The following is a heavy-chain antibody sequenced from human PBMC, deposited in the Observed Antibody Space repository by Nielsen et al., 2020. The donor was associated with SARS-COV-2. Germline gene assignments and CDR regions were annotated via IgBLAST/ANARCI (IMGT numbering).Heavy chain of an antibody. J-gene: IGHJ3*02. CDR3: ARDLAFGRYSDDAFDI. CDR2: ISWNSGSI. V-gene: IGHV3-9*01. D-gene: IGHD2-15*01. CDR1: GFTFDDYA. Sequence: GGSLRLSCAASGFTFDDYAMHWVRQAPGKGLEWVSGISWNSGSIGYADSVKGRFTISRDNSKNTLYLQMNSLRAEDTAVHYCARDLAFGRYSDDAFDIWGQGTMVTVSS.